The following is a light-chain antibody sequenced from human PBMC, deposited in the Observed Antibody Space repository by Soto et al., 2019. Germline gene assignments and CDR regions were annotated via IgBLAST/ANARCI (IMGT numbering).Light chain of an antibody. CDR3: QSYDSSLSGGV. CDR2: GNS. V-gene: IGLV1-40*01. CDR1: SSNIGAGYA. J-gene: IGLJ2*01. Sequence: QSVLTQPPSVSGAPGQRVTISCTGSSSNIGAGYAVHWYQQLPGTAPKLLIYGNSNRPSGVPDRFSGSKSGTSASLAITGLQAEDEADYYCQSYDSSLSGGVFGGGTKVTVL.